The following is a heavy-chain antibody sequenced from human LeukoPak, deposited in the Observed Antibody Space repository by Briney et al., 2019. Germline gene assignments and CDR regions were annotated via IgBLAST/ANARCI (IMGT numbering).Heavy chain of an antibody. CDR1: GYTFTSYY. V-gene: IGHV1-2*02. D-gene: IGHD3-22*01. Sequence: ASVQVSCKASGYTFTSYYIHWLRKAPGQGFEWMGWSDPKSGATKYEHFQGRVTMTRDTSISTAYMELNRLTSDDTAVYYCARANSYDDNGYSPELRYWGQGTLVTVSS. CDR3: ARANSYDDNGYSPELRY. CDR2: SDPKSGAT. J-gene: IGHJ4*02.